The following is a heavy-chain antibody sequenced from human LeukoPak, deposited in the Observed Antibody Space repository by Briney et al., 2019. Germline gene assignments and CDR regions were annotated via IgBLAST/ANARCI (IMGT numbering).Heavy chain of an antibody. CDR2: MNPYSGNT. D-gene: IGHD1-1*01. CDR3: ARGYSPTLRTTGNDY. CDR1: GYTFNSHD. V-gene: IGHV1-8*01. Sequence: ASVKVSCKASGYTFNSHDINWVRQATGQGLEWMGWMNPYSGNTGYAQKFQGRVTMTRDTSINTAYLEFYSLRSEDTAVYYCARGYSPTLRTTGNDYWGQGTLVTVSS. J-gene: IGHJ4*02.